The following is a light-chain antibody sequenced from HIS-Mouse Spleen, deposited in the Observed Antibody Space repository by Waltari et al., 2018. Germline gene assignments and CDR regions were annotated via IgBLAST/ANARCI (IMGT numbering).Light chain of an antibody. J-gene: IGLJ3*02. CDR3: AAWDDSLSGPWV. CDR2: RNN. CDR1: SSNIGSNY. V-gene: IGLV1-47*01. Sequence: QSVLTQPPSASGTPGQRVTISCSGSSSNIGSNYVYWYQQLPGTAPKLLIFRNNPRPSGVPYRFSGSKSGTSASLAISGLRSEDEADYYCAAWDDSLSGPWVFGGGTKLTVL.